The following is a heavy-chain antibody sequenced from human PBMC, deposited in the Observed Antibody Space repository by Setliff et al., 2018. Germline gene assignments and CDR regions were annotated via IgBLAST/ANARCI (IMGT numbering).Heavy chain of an antibody. CDR2: VKSKSDGGTI. CDR1: GDSISSSNW. Sequence: ETLSLTCAVSGDSISSSNWMSWVRQAPGKGLEWVGRVKSKSDGGTIDYAAPVEGRFTISRDDSRNTLSLQMNSLKTEATAVYYCTTGATIWGQGTMVTVSS. D-gene: IGHD3-10*01. CDR3: TTGATI. J-gene: IGHJ3*02. V-gene: IGHV3-15*01.